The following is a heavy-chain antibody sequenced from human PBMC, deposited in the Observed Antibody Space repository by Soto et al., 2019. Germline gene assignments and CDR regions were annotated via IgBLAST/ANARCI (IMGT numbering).Heavy chain of an antibody. CDR3: AREGDSPFSIGY. CDR2: IHHSGST. V-gene: IGHV4-39*07. Sequence: SETLSLTCTVSGGSISSSSYYWGWIRQPPGKGLEWIGGIHHSGSTYYNPSLKSRVAISLDKSRNQLSLNLTSVTAADTAVHYCAREGDSPFSIGYWGQGELVTVSS. CDR1: GGSISSSSYY. D-gene: IGHD3-22*01. J-gene: IGHJ4*02.